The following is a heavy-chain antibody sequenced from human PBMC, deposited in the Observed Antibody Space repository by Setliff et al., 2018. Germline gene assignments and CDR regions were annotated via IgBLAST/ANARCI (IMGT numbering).Heavy chain of an antibody. CDR2: IYTSGST. Sequence: SETLSLTCTVSGGSISSYYRSWIRQPPGKGLEWIGYIYTSGSTNYNPSLKSRVTISVDTSKNQFSLKLSSVTAADTAVYYCARDPASPAAAGGWFDPWGQGTLVTVSS. CDR1: GGSISSYY. V-gene: IGHV4-4*08. D-gene: IGHD6-13*01. CDR3: ARDPASPAAAGGWFDP. J-gene: IGHJ5*02.